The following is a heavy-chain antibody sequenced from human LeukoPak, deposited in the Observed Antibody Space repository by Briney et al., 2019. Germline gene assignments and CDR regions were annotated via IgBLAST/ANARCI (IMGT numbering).Heavy chain of an antibody. CDR1: GGTFSSYA. Sequence: SVKVSCKASGGTFSSYAISWVRQAPGQGLEWMGGIIPIFGTANYAQKFQGRVTITADESTSTAYMELSSLRSEDTAVYYCARGRVRQTGALYHYYMDVWGKGTTVTISS. CDR2: IIPIFGTA. J-gene: IGHJ6*03. CDR3: ARGRVRQTGALYHYYMDV. D-gene: IGHD7-27*01. V-gene: IGHV1-69*13.